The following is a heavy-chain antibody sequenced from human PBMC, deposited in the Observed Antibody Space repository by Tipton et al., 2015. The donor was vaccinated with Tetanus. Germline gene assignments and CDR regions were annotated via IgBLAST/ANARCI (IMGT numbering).Heavy chain of an antibody. J-gene: IGHJ6*02. CDR1: GYNFSNYW. CDR2: IYPGDSAT. D-gene: IGHD1-1*01. V-gene: IGHV5-51*01. CDR3: ASGTVSFYTMDA. Sequence: VQLVQSGAAMKEPGESLKISCKGSGYNFSNYWIAWVRQMPGKGLEWLGVIYPGDSATRYSPSFQGQVTISADKSISTAYLQWSSLKTSDTAMYYCASGTVSFYTMDAWGPGTTVSVTS.